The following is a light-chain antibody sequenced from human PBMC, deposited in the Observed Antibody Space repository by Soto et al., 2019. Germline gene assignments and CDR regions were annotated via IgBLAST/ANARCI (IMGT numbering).Light chain of an antibody. J-gene: IGKJ5*01. CDR1: QSVSNSY. CDR3: QQYGSSPPVT. V-gene: IGKV3-20*01. Sequence: EIVLTQSPGTLSLSPGETATLSCRASQSVSNSYLAWYQQKPGQAPSLLIYGASSRATGNPARFIGSGSGTDFTLTISRLEPEDFAVYYCQQYGSSPPVTFGQGTRLEIK. CDR2: GAS.